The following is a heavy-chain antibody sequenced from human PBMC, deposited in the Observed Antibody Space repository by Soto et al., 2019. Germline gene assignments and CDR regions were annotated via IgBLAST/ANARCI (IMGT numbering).Heavy chain of an antibody. V-gene: IGHV3-23*01. J-gene: IGHJ6*02. CDR1: GFTFSSYA. Sequence: PGGSLRLSCAASGFTFSSYAVSWVRQAPEKGLEWVSAISGSGGSTYYADSVKGRFTISRDNSKNTLYLQMNSLRAEDTAVYYYAKDRGYGSEYYYGMDVWGQGTTVTVSS. CDR3: AKDRGYGSEYYYGMDV. CDR2: ISGSGGST. D-gene: IGHD3-10*01.